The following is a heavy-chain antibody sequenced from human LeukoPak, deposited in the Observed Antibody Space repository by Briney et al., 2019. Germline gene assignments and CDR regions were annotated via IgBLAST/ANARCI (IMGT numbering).Heavy chain of an antibody. CDR1: GGSISSSSYY. V-gene: IGHV4-39*01. J-gene: IGHJ4*02. CDR2: IYYSGST. D-gene: IGHD7-27*01. CDR3: ARQSPTPGASKPPRALFDY. Sequence: SETLSLTCTVSGGSISSSSYYWGWIRQPPGKGLEWIGGIYYSGSTYYNPSLKSRVTISVDTSKNQFSLKLSSVTAADTAVYYCARQSPTPGASKPPRALFDYWGQGTLVIVSS.